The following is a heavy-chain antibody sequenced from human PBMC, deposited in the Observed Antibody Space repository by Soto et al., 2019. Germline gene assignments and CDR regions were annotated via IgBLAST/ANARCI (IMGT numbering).Heavy chain of an antibody. CDR3: ARGPMGADPYYYYYGMDV. CDR2: IWYDGSNK. D-gene: IGHD1-26*01. V-gene: IGHV3-33*01. J-gene: IGHJ6*02. CDR1: GFTFSSYG. Sequence: GGSLRLSCAASGFTFSSYGMHWVRQAPGKGLEWVAVIWYDGSNKYYADSGKGRFTISSDNSKNTLYLQMNSLRAEDTAVYYCARGPMGADPYYYYYGMDVWGQGTTVTVSS.